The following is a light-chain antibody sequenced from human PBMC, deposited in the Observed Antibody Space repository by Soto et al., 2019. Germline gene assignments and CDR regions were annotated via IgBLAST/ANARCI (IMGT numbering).Light chain of an antibody. J-gene: IGLJ2*01. Sequence: QSALTQPASVSGSLGQSITISCTGTSSDIGGYEYVSWYQQRPGKAPKLIIYEVSNRPSGVSDRFSGSKSGNTASLTISGLRPEDDTAYYCSSYSRTVTVVFGGGTKLTVL. CDR2: EVS. CDR1: SSDIGGYEY. V-gene: IGLV2-14*01. CDR3: SSYSRTVTVV.